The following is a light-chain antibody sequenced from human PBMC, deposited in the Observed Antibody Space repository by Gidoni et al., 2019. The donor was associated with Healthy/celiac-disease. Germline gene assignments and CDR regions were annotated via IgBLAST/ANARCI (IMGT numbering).Light chain of an antibody. Sequence: QSVLTQPPSVSEAPGQRVTISCPGSSSNIGAGYDVHWYQQLPGTAPKLLIYGNSNRPSGVPDRFSGSKSGTSASLAITGLQAEDEADYYCQSYDSSLRGVFGTGTKVTVL. CDR2: GNS. CDR3: QSYDSSLRGV. V-gene: IGLV1-40*01. CDR1: SSNIGAGYD. J-gene: IGLJ1*01.